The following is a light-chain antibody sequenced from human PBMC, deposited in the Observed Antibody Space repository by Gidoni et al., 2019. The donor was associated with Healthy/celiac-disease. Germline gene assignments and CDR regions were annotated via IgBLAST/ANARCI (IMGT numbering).Light chain of an antibody. Sequence: EIVLTQAPATLSFSPGERATLSCRASQSVSSYLAWYQQKPGQAHRLLIYDASNRATGIPARFSGSGSGTDFTLTISSLEPEDFAVYYCQQRSNWPRTFGPGTKVDIK. J-gene: IGKJ3*01. V-gene: IGKV3-11*01. CDR3: QQRSNWPRT. CDR2: DAS. CDR1: QSVSSY.